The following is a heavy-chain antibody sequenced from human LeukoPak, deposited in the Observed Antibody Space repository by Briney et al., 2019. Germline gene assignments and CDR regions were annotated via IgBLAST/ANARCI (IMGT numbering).Heavy chain of an antibody. Sequence: PGGSLRLSCAASGFTFSTSWMHWVRQAPGKGPMWVSHINRDGSRTTYADSVKGRFTISRDNAKNTVYLQMNSLRAEDTALYFCVRSLTGTDDYWGQGTLVTVSS. D-gene: IGHD3-9*01. V-gene: IGHV3-74*01. CDR3: VRSLTGTDDY. J-gene: IGHJ4*02. CDR1: GFTFSTSW. CDR2: INRDGSRT.